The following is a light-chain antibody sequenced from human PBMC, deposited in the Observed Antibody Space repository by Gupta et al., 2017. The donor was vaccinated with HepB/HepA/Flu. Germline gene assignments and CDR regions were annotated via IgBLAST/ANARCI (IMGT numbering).Light chain of an antibody. CDR1: SSNIGAGYD. V-gene: IGLV1-40*01. CDR3: QSYDSSLRVV. J-gene: IGLJ2*01. CDR2: GNT. Sequence: QSVLTQPSSAAGGPGQRVTRHSSGSSSNIGAGYDVHWYQRFPGRAPKVLTYGNTNRPSGVPDRFSGSKSGTAASLAISGLQAEDEADYYCQSYDSSLRVVFGGGTKVTVL.